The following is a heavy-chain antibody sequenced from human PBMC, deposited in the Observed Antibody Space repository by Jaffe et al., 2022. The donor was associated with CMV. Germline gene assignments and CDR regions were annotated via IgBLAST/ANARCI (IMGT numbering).Heavy chain of an antibody. CDR3: AREGLPSPKYSSSSYYFDY. CDR1: GFTFSSYG. Sequence: QVQLVESGGGVVQPGRSLRLSCAASGFTFSSYGMHWVRQAPGKGLEWVAVIWYDGSNKYYADSVKGRFTISRDNSKNTLYLQMNSLRAEDTAVYYCAREGLPSPKYSSSSYYFDYWGQGTLVTVSS. CDR2: IWYDGSNK. V-gene: IGHV3-33*01. D-gene: IGHD6-6*01. J-gene: IGHJ4*02.